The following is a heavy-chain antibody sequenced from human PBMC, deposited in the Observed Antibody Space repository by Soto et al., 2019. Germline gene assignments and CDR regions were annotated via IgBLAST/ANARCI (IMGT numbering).Heavy chain of an antibody. V-gene: IGHV4-31*03. D-gene: IGHD1-26*01. J-gene: IGHJ4*02. CDR2: IYYSGST. CDR3: ARVDTSMGATCVSY. CDR1: GGSISSGGYY. Sequence: QVQLQESGPGLVKPSQTLSLTCTVPGGSISSGGYYWSWIRQHPGKGLEWIGYIYYSGSTYYNPSLKSRVTISVDTSKNQFSLKLSSVTAADTAVYYCARVDTSMGATCVSYWGQGTLVTVSS.